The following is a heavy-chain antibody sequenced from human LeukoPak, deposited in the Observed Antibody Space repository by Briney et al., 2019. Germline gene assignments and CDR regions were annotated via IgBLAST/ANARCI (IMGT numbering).Heavy chain of an antibody. CDR3: AGFFYDNSGDAFDI. CDR2: IIPIYGSA. J-gene: IGHJ3*02. V-gene: IGHV1-69*01. Sequence: SVKVSRKASGGSFTFTSHAISWVRQAPGQGLEWMGGIIPIYGSATYAQKFQGRVTITSDESTRTVYMELSSLRPEDSAVHYCAGFFYDNSGDAFDIWGQGTMVTVSS. D-gene: IGHD3-22*01. CDR1: GGSFTFTSHA.